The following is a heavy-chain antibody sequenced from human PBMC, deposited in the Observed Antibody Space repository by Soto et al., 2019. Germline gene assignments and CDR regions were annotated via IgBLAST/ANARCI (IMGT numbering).Heavy chain of an antibody. D-gene: IGHD2-15*01. Sequence: GGSLRLSCAASGFTVSSNYMSWVRQAPGKGLEWVSVIYSGGSTYYADSVKGRFTISRHNSKNTLYLQMNSLRAEDTAVYYCASAVVVVAAAPDQVYAFDIWGQGTMVTVSS. CDR2: IYSGGST. CDR1: GFTVSSNY. J-gene: IGHJ3*02. CDR3: ASAVVVVAAAPDQVYAFDI. V-gene: IGHV3-53*04.